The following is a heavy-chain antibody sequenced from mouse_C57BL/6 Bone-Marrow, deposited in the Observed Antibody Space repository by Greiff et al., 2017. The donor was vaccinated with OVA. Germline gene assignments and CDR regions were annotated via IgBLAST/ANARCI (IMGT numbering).Heavy chain of an antibody. V-gene: IGHV5-9-1*02. CDR2: ISSGGDYI. Sequence: EVNVVESGEGLVKPGGSLKLSCAASGFTFSSYAMSWVRQTPEKRLEWVAYISSGGDYIYYADTVKGRFTISRDNARNTLYLQMSSLKSEDTAMYYCTRAKFYYDYGYYYAMDYWGQGTSVTVSS. J-gene: IGHJ4*01. CDR1: GFTFSSYA. CDR3: TRAKFYYDYGYYYAMDY. D-gene: IGHD2-4*01.